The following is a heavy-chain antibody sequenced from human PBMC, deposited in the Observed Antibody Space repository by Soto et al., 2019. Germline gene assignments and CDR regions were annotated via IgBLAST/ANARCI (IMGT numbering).Heavy chain of an antibody. CDR2: INPNSGGT. D-gene: IGHD4-17*01. J-gene: IGHJ5*02. Sequence: QVQLVQSGAELKKPGAPVKVSCKGSGYTFTDYYMHWVRQAPGQGLEWMGWINPNSGGTNYAQNFRGRGTMTSDTSIGTAYMELSSLMSDDSAVYYCARRGGDSSSWGQGTLVTVSS. CDR1: GYTFTDYY. V-gene: IGHV1-2*02. CDR3: ARRGGDSSS.